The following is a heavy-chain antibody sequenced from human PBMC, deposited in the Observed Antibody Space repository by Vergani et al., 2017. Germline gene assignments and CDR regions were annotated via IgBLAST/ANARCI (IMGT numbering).Heavy chain of an antibody. V-gene: IGHV2-5*02. D-gene: IGHD6-19*01. CDR3: AHLSKFPGYSSGWPDY. CDR2: IYWDDDK. Sequence: QITLKESGPTLVKPTQTLTLTCTFSGFSLSTSGVGVGWIRQPPGKALEWLALIYWDDDKRYSPSLKSRRTITKDTSKNHEVLTMTNMDPVDTATYYCAHLSKFPGYSSGWPDYWGQGTLVTVSS. J-gene: IGHJ4*02. CDR1: GFSLSTSGVG.